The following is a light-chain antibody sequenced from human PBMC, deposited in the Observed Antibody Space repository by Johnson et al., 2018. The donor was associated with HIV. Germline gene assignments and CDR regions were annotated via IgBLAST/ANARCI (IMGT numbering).Light chain of an antibody. Sequence: QSVLTQPPSVSAAPGQKVTISCSGSSSNIGNNYVSWYQQLPGTAPKLLIYENNKRPSGIPDRFSGSKSGTSATLDITGLQPGDEADYYCASWDRSLTVGTVFGPGTRVTVL. CDR1: SSNIGNNY. CDR2: ENN. J-gene: IGLJ1*01. CDR3: ASWDRSLTVGTV. V-gene: IGLV1-51*02.